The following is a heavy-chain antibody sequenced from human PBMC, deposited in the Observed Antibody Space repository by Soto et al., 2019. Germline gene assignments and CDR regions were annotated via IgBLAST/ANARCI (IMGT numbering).Heavy chain of an antibody. V-gene: IGHV1-2*02. CDR3: ARREQWLENFDF. CDR2: INPNSGDS. D-gene: IGHD6-19*01. CDR1: GYSFTGYY. Sequence: GGPVKVSCKTSGYSFTGYYIHWIRQAPGQGLEWMGWINPNSGDSNYSQEFQGRVTMTSDTSITTAYMHLTRLRSDDTAVYYCARREQWLENFDFWGQGTLVTVSS. J-gene: IGHJ4*02.